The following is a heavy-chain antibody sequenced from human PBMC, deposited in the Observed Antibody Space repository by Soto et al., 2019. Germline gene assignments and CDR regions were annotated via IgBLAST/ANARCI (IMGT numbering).Heavy chain of an antibody. CDR2: INADNGNT. CDR3: AREPIITIFGVVTEPL. D-gene: IGHD3-3*01. CDR1: GYTFTSYA. J-gene: IGHJ4*02. Sequence: ASVKVSCKASGYTFTSYAMHWVRQAPGQRLEWMGWINADNGNTKYSQKFQGRVTMTRDTSTSTAYMELRSLRAEDTAVYYCAREPIITIFGVVTEPLWGQGTRVTVSS. V-gene: IGHV1-3*01.